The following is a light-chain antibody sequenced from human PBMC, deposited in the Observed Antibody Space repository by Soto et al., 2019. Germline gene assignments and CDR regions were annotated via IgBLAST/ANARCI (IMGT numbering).Light chain of an antibody. CDR2: TAS. Sequence: SASLGDRVTITCRASQSISSFLHWYQQKPGKAPMVLIYTASSLQSGVPSRFSGSGSGTDFTLTISSLQPEDFATYYCQQSYSTPITFGQGTRLEIK. V-gene: IGKV1-39*01. CDR1: QSISSF. J-gene: IGKJ5*01. CDR3: QQSYSTPIT.